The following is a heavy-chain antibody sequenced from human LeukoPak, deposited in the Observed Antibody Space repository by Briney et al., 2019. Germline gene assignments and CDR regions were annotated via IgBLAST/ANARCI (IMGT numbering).Heavy chain of an antibody. CDR2: ISSSSSII. Sequence: PGGSLRLSSAASGFTFSGYRMNWVRQAPGKGLEWVSYISSSSSIIYYADSVKGRFTISRDNAKNSLNLQMNSLRAEDTAVYYCARDRSQYCSSTSCYRRLDYWGQGTLVTVSS. CDR3: ARDRSQYCSSTSCYRRLDY. CDR1: GFTFSGYR. D-gene: IGHD2-2*01. J-gene: IGHJ4*02. V-gene: IGHV3-48*04.